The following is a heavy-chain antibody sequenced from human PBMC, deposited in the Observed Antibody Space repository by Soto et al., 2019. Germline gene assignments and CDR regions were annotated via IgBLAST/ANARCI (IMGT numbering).Heavy chain of an antibody. CDR2: IYYSGST. V-gene: IGHV4-61*01. D-gene: IGHD6-19*01. CDR3: ARVISSGWPYYLDY. CDR1: GGSVSSGSYY. Sequence: SETLSLTCTVSGGSVSSGSYYWSWIRQPPGKGLEWIGYIYYSGSTNYNPSLKSRVTISADMSKNQFSLKLSSVTAADTAVYYCARVISSGWPYYLDYWGQGTLVTVSS. J-gene: IGHJ4*02.